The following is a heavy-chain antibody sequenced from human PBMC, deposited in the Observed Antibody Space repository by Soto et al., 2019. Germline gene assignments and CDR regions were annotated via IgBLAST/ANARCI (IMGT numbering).Heavy chain of an antibody. CDR3: VKDYGRHSGDGMHI. CDR2: INWDGGKI. J-gene: IGHJ3*02. Sequence: GGSLRLSCGASGFSVEDHGVHWVRQAPGKGREWVSGINWDGGKIGYADSVKGRFTISRDSAKNSLFLQMSGLRADDTALYYCVKDYGRHSGDGMHIWGQGTKVTVSS. D-gene: IGHD2-8*01. CDR1: GFSVEDHG. V-gene: IGHV3-9*01.